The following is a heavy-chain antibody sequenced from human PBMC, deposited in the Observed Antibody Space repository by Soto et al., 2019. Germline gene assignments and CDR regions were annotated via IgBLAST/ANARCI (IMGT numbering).Heavy chain of an antibody. CDR3: AREQGMTDAFDI. CDR2: ISYDGNSK. J-gene: IGHJ3*02. V-gene: IGHV3-30-3*01. Sequence: QVQLVESGGGVVQPGTSLRLSCAASGFTFSSYAIHWVRQAPGRGLEWVAVISYDGNSKYYADSVKGRFTISRDISKNTLYLQMNSLRAEDTSVYYCAREQGMTDAFDIWGQATMVTVSS. CDR1: GFTFSSYA.